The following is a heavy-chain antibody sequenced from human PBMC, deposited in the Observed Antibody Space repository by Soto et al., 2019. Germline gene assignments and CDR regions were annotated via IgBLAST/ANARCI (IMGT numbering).Heavy chain of an antibody. J-gene: IGHJ4*02. Sequence: GGSLRLSCTASGFSFGDYAMSWFRQAPGKGLEWVGFIRSKADGGTTEYAASVKGRFTISRDDSKSIAYLQMNSLKTEDTAVYYCTSRYERWMYFDYWGQGTLVTVSS. V-gene: IGHV3-49*03. CDR3: TSRYERWMYFDY. D-gene: IGHD2-2*01. CDR2: IRSKADGGTT. CDR1: GFSFGDYA.